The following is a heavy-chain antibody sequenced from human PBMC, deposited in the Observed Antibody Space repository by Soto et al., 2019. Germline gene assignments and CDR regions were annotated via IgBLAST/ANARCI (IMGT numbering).Heavy chain of an antibody. J-gene: IGHJ6*02. V-gene: IGHV3-11*06. CDR2: ISSSSTYT. CDR3: ARDFGVGILFYAMDV. D-gene: IGHD3-3*01. CDR1: GFTFSDYY. Sequence: PGGSLRLSCAASGFTFSDYYMSWIRQAPGKGLEWVSHISSSSTYTNYADSVKGRFTISRDNAKNTLYLQMNSLRAEDTAVYSCARDFGVGILFYAMDVWGQGTTVTVSS.